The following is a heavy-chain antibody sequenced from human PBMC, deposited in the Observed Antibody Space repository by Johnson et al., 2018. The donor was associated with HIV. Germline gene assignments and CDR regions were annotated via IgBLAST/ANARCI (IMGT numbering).Heavy chain of an antibody. CDR1: GFTFRSNG. CDR2: IQYDGSDK. J-gene: IGHJ3*02. CDR3: ARDVKVCAFDI. D-gene: IGHD3-16*01. Sequence: QVQLVESGGGVVQPGGSLRLSCAASGFTFRSNGMHWVRQAPGKGLEWVTFIQYDGSDKSYADSVKGRFTVSRDNSKNTLYLQMNSLRAEDTAVYYCARDVKVCAFDIWGQGTMVTVSS. V-gene: IGHV3-30*02.